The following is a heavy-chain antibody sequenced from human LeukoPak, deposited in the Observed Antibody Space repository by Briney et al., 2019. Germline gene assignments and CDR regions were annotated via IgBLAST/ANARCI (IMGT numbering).Heavy chain of an antibody. D-gene: IGHD1-20*01. V-gene: IGHV3-23*01. CDR1: GFTFSTYA. CDR2: ISGRGVST. Sequence: GGSLRLACAASGFTFSTYAMSWVRQAPGKGLEWVSAISGRGVSTSYADSVRGRFTISRDNSKNTLYLQMNSLRAEDTAVYYCAKAASGNWNDVSDYWGQGTLVTVSS. CDR3: AKAASGNWNDVSDY. J-gene: IGHJ4*02.